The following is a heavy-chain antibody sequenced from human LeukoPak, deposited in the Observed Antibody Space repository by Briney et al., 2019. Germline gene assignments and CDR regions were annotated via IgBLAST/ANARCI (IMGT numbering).Heavy chain of an antibody. D-gene: IGHD3-10*01. CDR1: GGSFSGYY. CDR3: ARGGGFGIYYYYYMDV. V-gene: IGHV4-34*01. J-gene: IGHJ6*03. Sequence: SSETLSLTCAVYGGSFSGYYWSWIRQPPGKGLEWIGEINHSGSTNYNPSLKSRVTISVDTSKNQFSLKLSSVTAADTAVYYCARGGGFGIYYYYYMDVWGKGTTVTVSS. CDR2: INHSGST.